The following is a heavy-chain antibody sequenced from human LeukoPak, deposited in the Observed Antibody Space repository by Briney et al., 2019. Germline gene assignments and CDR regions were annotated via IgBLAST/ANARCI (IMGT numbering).Heavy chain of an antibody. CDR3: ASSNWLRDANFDS. D-gene: IGHD6-13*01. J-gene: IGHJ4*02. Sequence: SETLSLTCAVYGGSFSGYYWSWIRQPPGKGLEWIGEINHSGSTNYNPSLKSRVTISVDTSKNQFSLKLTSVTASDSAVYYCASSNWLRDANFDSWGQGTLVTVSS. CDR1: GGSFSGYY. CDR2: INHSGST. V-gene: IGHV4-34*01.